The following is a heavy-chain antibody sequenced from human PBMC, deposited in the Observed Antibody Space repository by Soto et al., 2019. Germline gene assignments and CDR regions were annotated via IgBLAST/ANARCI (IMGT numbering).Heavy chain of an antibody. CDR2: IYSGGST. J-gene: IGHJ4*02. D-gene: IGHD3-22*01. V-gene: IGHV3-53*01. Sequence: EVQLVESGGGLIQPGGSLRLSCAACGFAVSSNYMSWVRQAPGKGLEWVSVIYSGGSTYYADSVKGRFTISRDNSKNTLYLQMNSLRAEDTAVYYCASYKSGYYYDYWGQGTLVTVSS. CDR1: GFAVSSNY. CDR3: ASYKSGYYYDY.